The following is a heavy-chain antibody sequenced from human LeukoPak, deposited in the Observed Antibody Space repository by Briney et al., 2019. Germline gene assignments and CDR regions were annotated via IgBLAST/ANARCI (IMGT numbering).Heavy chain of an antibody. CDR1: GFTFSSHY. CDR3: TRRGLSPHDN. J-gene: IGHJ4*02. D-gene: IGHD1-26*01. Sequence: GGSLRLSCAASGFTFSSHYMNWVRHAPGKGLVWVSRINPDGSSTNYADSVKGRFTISRDNAKNTLNLQMNSLSPEDTAVYYCTRRGLSPHDNWGQGTLVTVSS. CDR2: INPDGSST. V-gene: IGHV3-74*01.